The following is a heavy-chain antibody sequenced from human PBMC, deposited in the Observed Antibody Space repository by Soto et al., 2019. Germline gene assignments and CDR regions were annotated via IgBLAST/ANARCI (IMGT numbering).Heavy chain of an antibody. CDR1: GGSFSSGSYY. CDR3: ARVFAIVSMHDPPSFNYYGMDV. V-gene: IGHV4-61*01. CDR2: IYYSGST. Sequence: ETLRVTWTVSGGSFSSGSYYWSWIRQPPGKGLEWIGYIYYSGSTNYNPSLKSRVTISADTSKNQFSLKLSSVTAADTAVYYCARVFAIVSMHDPPSFNYYGMDVWCQCKSVT. J-gene: IGHJ6*02. D-gene: IGHD3-10*01.